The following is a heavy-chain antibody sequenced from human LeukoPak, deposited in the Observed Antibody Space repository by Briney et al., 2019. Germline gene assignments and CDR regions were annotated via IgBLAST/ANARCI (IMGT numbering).Heavy chain of an antibody. V-gene: IGHV3-74*01. Sequence: GGSLRLSCAASGFTFSNHYMNWDRQAPGKGLVWVSRINSDDRRTTYADSVKGRFTISRDNAKNTLYLQMNSLRAEDTAVYYCARGLVHDTSGYYSDYWGQGTLVTVSS. D-gene: IGHD3-22*01. CDR1: GFTFSNHY. CDR3: ARGLVHDTSGYYSDY. J-gene: IGHJ4*02. CDR2: INSDDRRT.